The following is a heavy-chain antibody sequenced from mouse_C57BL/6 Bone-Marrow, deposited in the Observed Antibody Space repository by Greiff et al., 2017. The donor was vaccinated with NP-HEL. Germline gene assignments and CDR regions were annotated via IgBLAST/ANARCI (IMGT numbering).Heavy chain of an antibody. CDR1: GYTFTSYW. CDR3: ARSDWDGAWFAY. V-gene: IGHV1-72*01. D-gene: IGHD4-1*01. J-gene: IGHJ3*01. Sequence: VQLQQPGAELVKPGASVKLSCKASGYTFTSYWMHWVKQRPGRGLEWIGRIDPYSGGTKYNEKFKSKATLTVDKPSSTAYMQLSSLTSEDSAVYYCARSDWDGAWFAYWGQGTLVTVSA. CDR2: IDPYSGGT.